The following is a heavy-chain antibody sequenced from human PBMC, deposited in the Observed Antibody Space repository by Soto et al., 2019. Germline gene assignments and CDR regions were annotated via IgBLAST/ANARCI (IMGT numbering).Heavy chain of an antibody. CDR1: GYIFSTNW. Sequence: VESLKISCSASGYIFSTNWIAWLRHMPWKGLEWMGSIFPADSDLRYNPSFQGQVTISVDKSIETAYLQWTSLKASDTATFYCAKHNYFGSRSSFYYYRSDLWGQGTTVTVSS. V-gene: IGHV5-51*01. J-gene: IGHJ6*02. CDR2: IFPADSDL. D-gene: IGHD3-10*01. CDR3: AKHNYFGSRSSFYYYRSDL.